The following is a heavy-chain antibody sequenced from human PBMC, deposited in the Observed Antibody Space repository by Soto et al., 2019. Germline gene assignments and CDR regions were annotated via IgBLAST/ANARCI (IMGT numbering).Heavy chain of an antibody. J-gene: IGHJ4*02. CDR1: GFTFSSYS. Sequence: GGSLRLSCAASGFTFSSYSMHWVRQAPGKGLEWVVVLSYDVNNKFYADSVKGRFTISRDNSKNTLYLQMNSLRAEDTAVYYCARERVSGYYNVIGYWGQGTLVTVSS. CDR2: LSYDVNNK. V-gene: IGHV3-30-3*01. CDR3: ARERVSGYYNVIGY. D-gene: IGHD3-9*01.